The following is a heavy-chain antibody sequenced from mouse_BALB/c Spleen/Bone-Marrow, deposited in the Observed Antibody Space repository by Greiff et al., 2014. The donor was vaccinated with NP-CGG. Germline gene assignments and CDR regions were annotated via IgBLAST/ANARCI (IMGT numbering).Heavy chain of an antibody. CDR3: ARSYRFWYFDV. J-gene: IGHJ1*01. CDR1: GFTFTSSW. CDR2: IHPNSGNT. V-gene: IGHV1S130*01. D-gene: IGHD2-14*01. Sequence: QVQLQQPGSVLVRPGTSVNLSCKASGFTFTSSWMHWAKQRPGQGLEWIGDIHPNSGNTYYNEKFKGKATLTVDSSSSTAYVDLSSLTSEESAVYFCARSYRFWYFDVWGAGTTVTVSS.